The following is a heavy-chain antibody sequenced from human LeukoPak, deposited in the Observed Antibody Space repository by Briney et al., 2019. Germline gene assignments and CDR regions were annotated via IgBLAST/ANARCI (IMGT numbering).Heavy chain of an antibody. V-gene: IGHV3-7*04. CDR2: IKGDGSDN. J-gene: IGHJ4*02. CDR3: ARDLGYYRADY. Sequence: GGSLRLSCVASGFXFSSYWISWVRQAPGKGLEWVANIKGDGSDNHYVDSVRGRFTISRDNAKNSLYLQMNSLRAEDTAVYYCARDLGYYRADYWGQGTLVTVSS. D-gene: IGHD1-26*01. CDR1: GFXFSSYW.